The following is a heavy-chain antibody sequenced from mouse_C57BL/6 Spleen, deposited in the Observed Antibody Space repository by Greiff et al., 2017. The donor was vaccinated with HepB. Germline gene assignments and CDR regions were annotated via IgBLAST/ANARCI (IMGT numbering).Heavy chain of an antibody. J-gene: IGHJ2*01. V-gene: IGHV5-6*01. CDR3: ARSGTRKDFDY. Sequence: EVQWVESGGDLVKPGGSLKLSCAASGFTFSSYGMSWVRQTPDKRLEWVATISSGGSYTYYPDSVKGRFTISRDNAKNTLYLQMSSLKSEDTAMYYCARSGTRKDFDYWGQGTTLTVSS. CDR1: GFTFSSYG. CDR2: ISSGGSYT. D-gene: IGHD4-1*01.